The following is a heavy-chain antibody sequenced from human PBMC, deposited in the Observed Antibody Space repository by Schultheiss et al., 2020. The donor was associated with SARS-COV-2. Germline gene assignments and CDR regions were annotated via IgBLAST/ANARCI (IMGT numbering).Heavy chain of an antibody. Sequence: SQTLSLTCTVSGGSISSYYWSWIRQPPGKGLEWIGYIYYSGSTNYNPSLKSRVTISVDTSKNQFSLKLSSVTAADTAVYYCAGGSSSSWLSCDYWGQGTLVTVSS. V-gene: IGHV4-59*08. CDR1: GGSISSYY. J-gene: IGHJ4*02. D-gene: IGHD6-13*01. CDR3: AGGSSSSWLSCDY. CDR2: IYYSGST.